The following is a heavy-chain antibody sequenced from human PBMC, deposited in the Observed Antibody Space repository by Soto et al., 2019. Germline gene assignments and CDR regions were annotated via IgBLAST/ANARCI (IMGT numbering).Heavy chain of an antibody. CDR3: AHAYGGRSLY. CDR2: IYWDDTK. CDR1: GFSLPTDRVG. J-gene: IGHJ4*02. V-gene: IGHV2-5*02. Sequence: QITLKESGPTLVKPTQTLTLTCTFSGFSLPTDRVGVGWIRQPPGKALEWLAVIYWDDTKTYRPSLKSRLTITKDTSKNQAALTMTDMDPVDTDTYYCAHAYGGRSLYWGQGTLVTVSS. D-gene: IGHD1-26*01.